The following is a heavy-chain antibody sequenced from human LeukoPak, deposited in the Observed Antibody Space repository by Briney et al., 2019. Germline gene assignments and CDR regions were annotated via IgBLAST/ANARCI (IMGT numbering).Heavy chain of an antibody. V-gene: IGHV3-9*03. CDR2: ISWNSGSI. D-gene: IGHD6-19*01. CDR3: AKGSYSSGSNYFDY. J-gene: IGHJ4*02. CDR1: GFTFADYA. Sequence: GGSLRLSCAASGFTFADYAMHWVRQAPGKGLEWVSGISWNSGSIGYADSVKGRFTISGDNAKNSLYLQMNSLRAEDMALYYCAKGSYSSGSNYFDYWGQGTLVTVSS.